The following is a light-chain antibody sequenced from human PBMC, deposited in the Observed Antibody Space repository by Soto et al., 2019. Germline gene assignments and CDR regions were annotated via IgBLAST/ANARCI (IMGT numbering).Light chain of an antibody. Sequence: QSVLTQPPSASGTPGQRVTISCSGSSSNIGSNYVYWYQQLPGTAPKLLIYSNNHRPSGVPDRFSGSKSGTSASLAISGLRSEDEADYYCAAWDDSLSVWVFGGGTKVTVL. CDR2: SNN. J-gene: IGLJ3*02. CDR1: SSNIGSNY. V-gene: IGLV1-47*02. CDR3: AAWDDSLSVWV.